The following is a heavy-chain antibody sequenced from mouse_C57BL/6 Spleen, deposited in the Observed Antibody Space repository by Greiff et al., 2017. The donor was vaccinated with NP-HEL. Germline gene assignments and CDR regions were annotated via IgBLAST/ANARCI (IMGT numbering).Heavy chain of an antibody. Sequence: QVQLQQPGAELVRPGTSVKLSCKASGYTFTSYWMHWVKQRPGQGLEWIGVIDPSDSYTNYNQKLKGKATLTVDTSSSTAYLQLSSLTSEDSAVYYCAGWGYHWGQGTTLTVSS. CDR3: AGWGYH. J-gene: IGHJ2*01. V-gene: IGHV1-59*01. CDR1: GYTFTSYW. CDR2: IDPSDSYT. D-gene: IGHD2-14*01.